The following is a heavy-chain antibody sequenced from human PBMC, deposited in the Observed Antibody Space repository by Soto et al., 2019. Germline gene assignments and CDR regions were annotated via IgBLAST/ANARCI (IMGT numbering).Heavy chain of an antibody. V-gene: IGHV4-59*01. Sequence: SETLSLTCTVSGGSISSYYWSWIRQPPGKGLEWIGYIYYSGSTNYNPSLKSRVTISVDTSKNQFSLKLSSVTAADTAVYYCAREVVVTAKKSWFDPWGQGTLVTVSS. CDR1: GGSISSYY. CDR3: AREVVVTAKKSWFDP. D-gene: IGHD2-21*02. CDR2: IYYSGST. J-gene: IGHJ5*02.